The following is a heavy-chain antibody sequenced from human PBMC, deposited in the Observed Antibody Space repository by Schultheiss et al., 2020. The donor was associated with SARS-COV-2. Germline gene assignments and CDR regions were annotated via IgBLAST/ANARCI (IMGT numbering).Heavy chain of an antibody. V-gene: IGHV1-46*01. D-gene: IGHD3-16*01. J-gene: IGHJ4*02. CDR3: ARDWRDYGAEEG. CDR1: GYTFTSYY. CDR2: IIPIFGTA. Sequence: ASVKVSCKASGYTFTSYYMHWVRQAPGQGLEWMGGIIPIFGTANYAQKFQGRVTMTRDTSTSTVYMELSSLRSEDTAVYYCARDWRDYGAEEGWGQGTLVTVSS.